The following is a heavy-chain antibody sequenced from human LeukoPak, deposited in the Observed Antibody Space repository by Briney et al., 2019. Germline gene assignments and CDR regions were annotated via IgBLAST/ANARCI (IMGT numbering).Heavy chain of an antibody. V-gene: IGHV3-23*01. CDR1: GFTFSSYA. Sequence: PGGTLRLSCAASGFTFSSYAMSWVRQAPGKGLEWVSAISGSSGSTYYADSVKGRFTISRDNSKNTLYLQMNSLRAEDTAVYYCAKVPLYSSSWFSYWYFDLWGRGTLVTVSS. J-gene: IGHJ2*01. CDR2: ISGSSGST. CDR3: AKVPLYSSSWFSYWYFDL. D-gene: IGHD6-13*01.